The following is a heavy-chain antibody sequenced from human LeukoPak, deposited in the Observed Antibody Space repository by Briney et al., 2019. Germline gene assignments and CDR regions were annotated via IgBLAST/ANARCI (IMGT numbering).Heavy chain of an antibody. CDR1: GFTFTSSA. J-gene: IGHJ6*02. CDR3: ARDVQQLANYYYYGLDV. CDR2: IVVGSGNT. V-gene: IGHV1-58*01. D-gene: IGHD6-13*01. Sequence: GTSVKVSCKASGFTFTSSAVQWVRQARGQRLEWIGWIVVGSGNTNYAQKFQERVTITRDMSTSTAYMELSSLRSEDTAVYYCARDVQQLANYYYYGLDVWGQGTTVTVSS.